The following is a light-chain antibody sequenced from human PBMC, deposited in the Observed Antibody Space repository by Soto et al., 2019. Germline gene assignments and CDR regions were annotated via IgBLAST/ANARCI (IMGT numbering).Light chain of an antibody. V-gene: IGLV2-8*01. CDR3: SSFVGSPVV. CDR1: SSDVGDYNY. J-gene: IGLJ2*01. Sequence: QSAPTQPPSASGSPGQSVTIPCTGTSSDVGDYNYFSWYQQQPGKVPKLLIYEVSKRPSVVPDRFSGSKSCNTASLTVSGLQAEDEADYYCSSFVGSPVVFGGGTQLTVL. CDR2: EVS.